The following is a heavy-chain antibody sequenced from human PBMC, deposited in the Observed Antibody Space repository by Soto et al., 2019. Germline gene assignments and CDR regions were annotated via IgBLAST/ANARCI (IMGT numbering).Heavy chain of an antibody. J-gene: IGHJ5*02. Sequence: EVQLVEAGGGLVQPGGSLRLSCAASGFTVSSNDMSWVRQAPGKGLEWVSVIYSGVTTYYADSVKGRFTISRDNSKNTLYLQMNSLSAEDTAVYYCARNGDSSDYRGWFDPWGQGTLVTVSS. CDR1: GFTVSSND. V-gene: IGHV3-66*01. CDR3: ARNGDSSDYRGWFDP. D-gene: IGHD3-22*01. CDR2: IYSGVTT.